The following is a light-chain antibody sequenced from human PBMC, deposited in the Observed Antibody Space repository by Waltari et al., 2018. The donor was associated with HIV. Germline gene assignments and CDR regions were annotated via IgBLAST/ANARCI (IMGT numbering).Light chain of an antibody. Sequence: QSALTQPASVSGSPGQSITISCTGTSRDVGSYNLVSWYQQSPGKAPKLMIYEVNKRPSGISNRFSGSKSGNTASLTISGLQAEDEADYYCCSYAGSRRVFGTGTKVTVL. CDR1: SRDVGSYNL. CDR2: EVN. V-gene: IGLV2-23*02. CDR3: CSYAGSRRV. J-gene: IGLJ1*01.